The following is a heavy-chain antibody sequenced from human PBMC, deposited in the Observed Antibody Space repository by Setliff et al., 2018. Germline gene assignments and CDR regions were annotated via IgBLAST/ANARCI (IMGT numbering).Heavy chain of an antibody. CDR2: IIPIFGTA. D-gene: IGHD1-26*01. J-gene: IGHJ3*02. Sequence: ASVKVSCKASGYTFATYGISWVRQAPGQGLEWMGRIIPIFGTANYAQKFQGRVTMTRDTSTSTVYMELSSLRSEDTAVYYCARRMWELRSDAFDIWGQGTMVTVS. V-gene: IGHV1-69*05. CDR1: GYTFATYG. CDR3: ARRMWELRSDAFDI.